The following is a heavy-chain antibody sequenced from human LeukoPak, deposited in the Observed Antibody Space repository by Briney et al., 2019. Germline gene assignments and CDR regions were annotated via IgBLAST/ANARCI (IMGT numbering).Heavy chain of an antibody. J-gene: IGHJ3*02. CDR1: GGSISSYY. D-gene: IGHD6-13*01. CDR2: IYYSGRT. CDR3: ARIGPYSSSAFDI. Sequence: KPSETLSLTCTVSGGSISSYYWIWIRQPPGKGLEWIGDIYYSGRTNYNPSLKSRVTTSLDTSKNQISLKLSSVTAADTAVYYCARIGPYSSSAFDIWGQGTMVTVSS. V-gene: IGHV4-59*01.